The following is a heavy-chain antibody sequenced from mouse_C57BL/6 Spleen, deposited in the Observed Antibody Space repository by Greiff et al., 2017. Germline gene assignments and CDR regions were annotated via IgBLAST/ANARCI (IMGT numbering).Heavy chain of an antibody. CDR1: GFTFSDYG. Sequence: EVKLMESGGGLVKPGGSLKLSCAASGFTFSDYGMHWVRQAPEKGLEWVAYISSGSSTIYYADTVKGRFTISRDNAKNTLFLQMTSLRSEDTAMYYCARGLSFPRGVWGTGTTVTVSS. CDR3: ARGLSFPRGV. J-gene: IGHJ1*03. D-gene: IGHD3-3*01. CDR2: ISSGSSTI. V-gene: IGHV5-17*01.